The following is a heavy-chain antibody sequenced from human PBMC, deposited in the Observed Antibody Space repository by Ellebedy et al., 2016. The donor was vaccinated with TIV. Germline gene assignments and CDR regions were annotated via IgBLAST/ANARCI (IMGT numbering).Heavy chain of an antibody. Sequence: GESLKISXAASGFTFSSHWMSWVRKAPGKGLEWVANINEDGSEKYDVDSLKGRFSISRDNAKNSLYLQMNSLRAEDTAVYYCAKERGDSVVVESKSHYYYGMDVWGQGTTVTVSS. D-gene: IGHD2-2*01. CDR3: AKERGDSVVVESKSHYYYGMDV. J-gene: IGHJ6*02. CDR1: GFTFSSHW. V-gene: IGHV3-7*01. CDR2: INEDGSEK.